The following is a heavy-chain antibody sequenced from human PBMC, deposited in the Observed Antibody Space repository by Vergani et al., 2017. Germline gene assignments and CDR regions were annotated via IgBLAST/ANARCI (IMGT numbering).Heavy chain of an antibody. D-gene: IGHD5-18*01. CDR3: ARAVTGKNVDTARGYYYYGMDV. CDR1: GFTFSSYG. Sequence: VQLVESGGGLVQPGGSLRLSCAASGFTFSSYGMHWVRQAPGKGLEWVAVISYDGSNKYYADSVKGRFTISRDNSKNTLYLQMNSLRAEDTAVYYCARAVTGKNVDTARGYYYYGMDVWGQGTTVTVSS. CDR2: ISYDGSNK. J-gene: IGHJ6*02. V-gene: IGHV3-30*03.